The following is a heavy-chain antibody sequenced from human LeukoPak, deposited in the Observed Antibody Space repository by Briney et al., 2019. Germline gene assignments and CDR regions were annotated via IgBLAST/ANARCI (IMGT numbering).Heavy chain of an antibody. Sequence: SETLSLTCAVSGGSISSGGYSWSWIRQPPGKGLEWIGYIYHSGSTYYNPSLKSRVTISVDRSKNQFSLKLSSVTAADTAVYYCARGNTRGYSYGHTFCGYWGQGTLVTVSS. J-gene: IGHJ4*02. V-gene: IGHV4-30-2*01. CDR1: GGSISSGGYS. CDR2: IYHSGST. CDR3: ARGNTRGYSYGHTFCGY. D-gene: IGHD5-18*01.